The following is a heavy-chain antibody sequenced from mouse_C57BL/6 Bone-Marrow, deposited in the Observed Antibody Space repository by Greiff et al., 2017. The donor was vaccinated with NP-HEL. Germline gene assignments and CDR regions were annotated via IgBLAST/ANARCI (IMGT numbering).Heavy chain of an antibody. CDR2: INPNNGGT. CDR1: GYTFTDYY. CDR3: ARPRHGSLWFAY. J-gene: IGHJ3*01. Sequence: EVQLQQSGPELVKPGASVKISCKASGYTFTDYYMNWVKQSHGKSLEWIGDINPNNGGTSYNQKFKGKATLTVDKSSSTAYMELRSLTSEDSAVYYCARPRHGSLWFAYWGQGTLVTVSA. D-gene: IGHD1-1*01. V-gene: IGHV1-26*01.